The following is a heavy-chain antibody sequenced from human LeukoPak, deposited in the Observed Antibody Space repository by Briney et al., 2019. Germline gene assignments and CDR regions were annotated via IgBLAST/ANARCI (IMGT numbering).Heavy chain of an antibody. CDR2: INPNSGGT. D-gene: IGHD6-13*01. Sequence: ASVKVSCKASKYTFTDYYMHWVRQAPGQGLEWMGWINPNSGGTNYAQKFQGRVTMTRDTSISTAYMELSRLRSDDTAVYYCARALAAAAGPRDWGQGTLVTVSS. V-gene: IGHV1-2*02. J-gene: IGHJ4*02. CDR3: ARALAAAAGPRD. CDR1: KYTFTDYY.